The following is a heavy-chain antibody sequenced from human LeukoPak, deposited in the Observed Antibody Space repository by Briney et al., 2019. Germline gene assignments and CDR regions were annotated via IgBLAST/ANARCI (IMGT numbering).Heavy chain of an antibody. J-gene: IGHJ4*02. D-gene: IGHD6-19*01. CDR2: ISGGGRST. CDR3: AKFSVSKQWLVPFDY. V-gene: IGHV3-23*01. Sequence: GGSLRLSCGASGITFSSYAMSWVRQAPGKGLEWVSAISGGGRSTYYADSVKGRFTISRDNSKNTLYLQMNSLRAEDTAVYYCAKFSVSKQWLVPFDYWGQGTLVTVSS. CDR1: GITFSSYA.